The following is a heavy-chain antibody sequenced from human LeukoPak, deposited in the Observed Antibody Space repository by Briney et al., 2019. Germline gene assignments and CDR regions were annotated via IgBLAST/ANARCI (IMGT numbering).Heavy chain of an antibody. CDR3: ARESTSCPYDY. Sequence: GRSLRLSCAASGFTFSSYAMHRVRQAPGKGLEWVAVISYDGSNKYYADSVKGRFTISRDNSKNTLYLQMNSLRAEDTAVCYCARESTSCPYDYWGQGTLVTVSS. J-gene: IGHJ4*02. CDR1: GFTFSSYA. D-gene: IGHD2-2*01. V-gene: IGHV3-30-3*01. CDR2: ISYDGSNK.